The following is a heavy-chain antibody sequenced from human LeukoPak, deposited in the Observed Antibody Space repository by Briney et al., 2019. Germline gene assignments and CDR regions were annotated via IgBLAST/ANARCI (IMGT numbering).Heavy chain of an antibody. CDR1: GYTFTSYG. V-gene: IGHV1-18*01. D-gene: IGHD6-13*01. Sequence: GASVKVSCKASGYTFTSYGISWVRQAPGQGLEWMGWISAYNGNTNYAQKLQGRVTMTTDTSTSTAYMELRGLRSDDTAVYYCARDSSSWYSDGMDVWGQGTTVTVSS. CDR2: ISAYNGNT. J-gene: IGHJ6*02. CDR3: ARDSSSWYSDGMDV.